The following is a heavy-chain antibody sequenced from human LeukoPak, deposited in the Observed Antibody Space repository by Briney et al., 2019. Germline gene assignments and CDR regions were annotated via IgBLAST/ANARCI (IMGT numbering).Heavy chain of an antibody. CDR3: ARVASAVYSDY. J-gene: IGHJ4*02. V-gene: IGHV1-2*02. CDR2: INPDSGGT. CDR1: GYTFTGYY. Sequence: ASVKVSCKASGYTFTGYYIHWVRQAPGQGLEWMGWINPDSGGTNNAQNFQGRVTMTRDTSISTAYMELNRLRSDDTAVYYCARVASAVYSDYWGQGTLVTVSS.